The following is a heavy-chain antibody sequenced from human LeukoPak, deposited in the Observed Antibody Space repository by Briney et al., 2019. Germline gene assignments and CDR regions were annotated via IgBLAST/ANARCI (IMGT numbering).Heavy chain of an antibody. J-gene: IGHJ4*02. V-gene: IGHV1-2*02. Sequence: ASVTVSCKASGYTFTVYIMHWVRQAPGQGLEWMGWINPNSGDTKYTQKFQGRVTLTRDRSIGTAYMELNRLRSDDTAVYYCARDLVDTAMWEFDYWGQGTLVTVSS. D-gene: IGHD5-18*01. CDR3: ARDLVDTAMWEFDY. CDR2: INPNSGDT. CDR1: GYTFTVYI.